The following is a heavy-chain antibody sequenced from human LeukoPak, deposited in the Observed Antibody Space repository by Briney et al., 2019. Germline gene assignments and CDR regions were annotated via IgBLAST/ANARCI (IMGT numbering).Heavy chain of an antibody. Sequence: PGGSLRLSCAASGFTFSSHAMTWVRQAPGKGLEWVSTVTGGGEATFSADSVKGRFTISRDNFKNTLYLQMNSLRTEDTAIYYCAKDGGVHHYYYHMDVWGKGTTVTVSS. D-gene: IGHD2-15*01. V-gene: IGHV3-23*01. J-gene: IGHJ6*03. CDR2: VTGGGEAT. CDR1: GFTFSSHA. CDR3: AKDGGVHHYYYHMDV.